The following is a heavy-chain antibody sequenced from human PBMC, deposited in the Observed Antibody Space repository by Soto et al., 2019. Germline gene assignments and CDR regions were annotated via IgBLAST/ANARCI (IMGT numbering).Heavy chain of an antibody. CDR3: ARVRGGLDSSGSLVDY. Sequence: SETLSLTCTVSGGSISSGGYYWSWIRQHPGKGLEWIGYIYYSGSTYYNPSLKSRVTISVDTSKNQFSLKLSSVTAADTAVYYCARVRGGLDSSGSLVDYWGQGTLVTVSS. CDR1: GGSISSGGYY. D-gene: IGHD3-22*01. CDR2: IYYSGST. V-gene: IGHV4-31*03. J-gene: IGHJ4*02.